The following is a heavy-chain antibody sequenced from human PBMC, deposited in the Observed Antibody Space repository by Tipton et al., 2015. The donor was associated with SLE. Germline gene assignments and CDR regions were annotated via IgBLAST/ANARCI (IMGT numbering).Heavy chain of an antibody. J-gene: IGHJ6*02. Sequence: TLSLTCAVSGYSISSGFYWGWIRQPPGKGLEWIGSFFHGGNTYYNPSLKSRVTISTDTSKNQFSLKLSSVTAADTAVYYCARGGCSGGSGGSCYPYYYGMDVWGQGTTVTVSS. CDR3: ARGGCSGGSGGSCYPYYYGMDV. V-gene: IGHV4-38-2*01. D-gene: IGHD2-15*01. CDR1: GYSISSGFY. CDR2: FFHGGNT.